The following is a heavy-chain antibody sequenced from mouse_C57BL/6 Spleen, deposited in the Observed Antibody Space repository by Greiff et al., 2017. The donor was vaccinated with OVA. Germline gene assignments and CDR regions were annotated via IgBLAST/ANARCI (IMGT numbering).Heavy chain of an antibody. J-gene: IGHJ3*01. V-gene: IGHV1-50*01. CDR1: GYTFTSYW. CDR2: IDPSASYN. D-gene: IGHD2-4*01. Sequence: VQLQQPGAELVQPGASVRLSCKASGYTFTSYWMQWVKQRPGQGLEWIGAIDPSASYNKSNQKFTGKAAFTVYTYSSPAYMQLSSLTSVDSAVYDCAKFDYDWFAYWGQGTLVTVSA. CDR3: AKFDYDWFAY.